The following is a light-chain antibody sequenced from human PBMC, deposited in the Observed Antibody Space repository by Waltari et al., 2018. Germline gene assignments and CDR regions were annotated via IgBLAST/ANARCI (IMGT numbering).Light chain of an antibody. CDR1: QSVSNNY. J-gene: IGKJ2*03. CDR3: QQYGSSPPYS. CDR2: VAS. Sequence: SSRATQSVSNNYLAWYQQKPGQPPRLLIYVASSRATGIPDRFSGSGSGTDFSLTISRLEPEDFAVYYCQQYGSSPPYSFGQGTNLEIK. V-gene: IGKV3-20*01.